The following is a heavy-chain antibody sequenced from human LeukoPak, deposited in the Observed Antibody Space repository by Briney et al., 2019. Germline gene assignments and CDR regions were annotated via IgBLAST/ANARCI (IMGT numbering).Heavy chain of an antibody. CDR1: GDIVSSNSGA. V-gene: IGHV6-1*01. Sequence: SQTLSLTCAISGDIVSSNSGAWAWIRQSPSRGLEWLGRTYYRSKWFNDYTPSVKSRITINPDTSKNQFSLQLNSVTPEDTAVYYCAREGADGYLFDYWGQGTLVTVSS. CDR2: TYYRSKWFN. D-gene: IGHD5-24*01. J-gene: IGHJ4*02. CDR3: AREGADGYLFDY.